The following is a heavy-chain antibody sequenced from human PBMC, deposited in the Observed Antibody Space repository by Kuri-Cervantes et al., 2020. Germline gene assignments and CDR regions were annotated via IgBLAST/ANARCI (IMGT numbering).Heavy chain of an antibody. CDR2: ISAYNGNT. Sequence: ASVKVSCKASGYTFTSYGISWVRQAPGQGLEWMGWISAYNGNTNYAQKLQGRVTMTTDTSTSTAYMELSSLRAEDTAVYYCARAVRSYYYDSSGYGYWGQGTLVTVSS. CDR1: GYTFTSYG. D-gene: IGHD3-22*01. CDR3: ARAVRSYYYDSSGYGY. V-gene: IGHV1-18*01. J-gene: IGHJ4*02.